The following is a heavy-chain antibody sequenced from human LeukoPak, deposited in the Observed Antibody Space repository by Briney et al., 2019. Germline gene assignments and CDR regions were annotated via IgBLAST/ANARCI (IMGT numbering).Heavy chain of an antibody. CDR1: GFSVSSNS. CDR2: ISSSGSTI. CDR3: ARVLHKRNYDSSDYYGY. J-gene: IGHJ4*02. Sequence: GGSLRLSCTVSGFSVSSNSMSWVRQAPGKGLEWVSYISSSGSTIYYADSVKGRFTIPRDNAKNSLYLQMNSLRAEDTAVYYCARVLHKRNYDSSDYYGYWGQGTLVTVSS. D-gene: IGHD3-22*01. V-gene: IGHV3-11*04.